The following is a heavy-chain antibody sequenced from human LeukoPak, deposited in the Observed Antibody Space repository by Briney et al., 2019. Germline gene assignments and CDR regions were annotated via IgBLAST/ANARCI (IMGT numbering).Heavy chain of an antibody. D-gene: IGHD3-22*01. CDR2: ISYDGSNK. CDR1: GFTFSSYA. V-gene: IGHV3-30*04. J-gene: IGHJ4*02. Sequence: PGRSLRLSCAASGFTFSSYAMHWVRQAPGKGLEWVAVISYDGSNKYYADSVKGRFTISRDNSKNTLYLQMNSLRVEDTAVYYCARQPKHSAGLLLGAFDYWGQGTLVTVSS. CDR3: ARQPKHSAGLLLGAFDY.